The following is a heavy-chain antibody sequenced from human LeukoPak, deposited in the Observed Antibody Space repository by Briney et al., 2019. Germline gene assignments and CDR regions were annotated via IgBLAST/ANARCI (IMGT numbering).Heavy chain of an antibody. CDR1: GFTFNSYS. CDR3: ARGSYYDSSGYYVDY. Sequence: GSLRLSCAASGFTFNSYSMNWVRQAPGKGLEWIGYVYYSGSTNYNPSLKSRVTISVDTSKNQFSLKLSSVIAADTAVYFCARGSYYDSSGYYVDYWGQGTLVTVSS. CDR2: VYYSGST. D-gene: IGHD3-22*01. J-gene: IGHJ4*02. V-gene: IGHV4-59*01.